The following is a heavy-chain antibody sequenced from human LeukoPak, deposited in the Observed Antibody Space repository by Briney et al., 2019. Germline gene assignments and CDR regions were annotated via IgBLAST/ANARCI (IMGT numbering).Heavy chain of an antibody. J-gene: IGHJ4*02. V-gene: IGHV3-48*01. D-gene: IGHD3-22*01. CDR2: ISSLSGTI. Sequence: GGSLRLSCAASGFTFSSYSMNWVRQAPGKGLEWVSYISSLSGTIYYADSVKGRFIISRDNAQNSLFLQMNSLRAEDTAVYYCARRAGDYSHPYDYWGQGTLVTVSS. CDR1: GFTFSSYS. CDR3: ARRAGDYSHPYDY.